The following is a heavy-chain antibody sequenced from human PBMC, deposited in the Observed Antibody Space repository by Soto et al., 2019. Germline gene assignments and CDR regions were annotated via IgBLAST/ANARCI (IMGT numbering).Heavy chain of an antibody. J-gene: IGHJ6*02. CDR1: GGTFSSYA. D-gene: IGHD3-9*01. CDR2: IIPIFGTA. CDR3: ARKRLRYFDWSQHYYYYYGMDV. Sequence: SVKVSCKASGGTFSSYAISWVRQAPGQGLEWMGGIIPIFGTANYAQKFQGRVTITADESTSTAYMELSSLRSEDAAVYYCARKRLRYFDWSQHYYYYYGMDVWGQGTTVTVSS. V-gene: IGHV1-69*13.